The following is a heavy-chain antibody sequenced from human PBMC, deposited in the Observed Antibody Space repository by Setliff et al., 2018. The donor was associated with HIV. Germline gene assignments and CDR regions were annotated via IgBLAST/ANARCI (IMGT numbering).Heavy chain of an antibody. J-gene: IGHJ6*04. CDR2: INPKSGGT. CDR3: AKDRTGTGTTLHV. V-gene: IGHV1-2*06. D-gene: IGHD1-7*01. CDR1: GYTFTDYY. Sequence: VASVKVSCKASGYTFTDYYIHWVRQAPGQGLEWMGRINPKSGGTNYVQKFQGRVTMTRDTSINTAYLELSRLRSDDTAVYYCAKDRTGTGTTLHVWGKGTTVTVSS.